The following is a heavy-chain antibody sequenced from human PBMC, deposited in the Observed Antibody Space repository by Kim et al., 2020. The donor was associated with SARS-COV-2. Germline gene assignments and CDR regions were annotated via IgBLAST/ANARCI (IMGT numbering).Heavy chain of an antibody. CDR3: AGGVVVAATAFDY. D-gene: IGHD2-15*01. Sequence: DSEKGRLTISRDNSKNTLYLKMNSLRAEDTAVYYCAGGVVVAATAFDYWGQGTLVTVSS. J-gene: IGHJ4*02. V-gene: IGHV3-30*03.